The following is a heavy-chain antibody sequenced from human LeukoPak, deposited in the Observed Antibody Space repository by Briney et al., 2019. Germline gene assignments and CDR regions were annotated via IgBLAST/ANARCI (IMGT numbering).Heavy chain of an antibody. CDR1: GFTFSSYE. Sequence: GGSLRLSCAASGFTFSSYEMNWVRQAPGKGLEWVSTLSSSGTTLYDADSVKGRFTISRDNAKNSLYLQMNSLRAEDTAVYYCARSSAYRADLDCWGQGTLVTVSS. CDR2: LSSSGTTL. D-gene: IGHD2-21*01. V-gene: IGHV3-48*03. J-gene: IGHJ4*02. CDR3: ARSSAYRADLDC.